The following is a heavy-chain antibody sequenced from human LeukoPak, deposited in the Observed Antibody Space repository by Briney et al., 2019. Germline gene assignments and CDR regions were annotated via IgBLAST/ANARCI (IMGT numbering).Heavy chain of an antibody. CDR2: IYASGTT. J-gene: IGHJ6*03. D-gene: IGHD5-18*01. V-gene: IGHV4-4*07. CDR1: GGSINTYY. CDR3: ARERGRSYGSVPYYYYYMDV. Sequence: SETLSLTCTVSGGSINTYYWSWIRQPAGKGLEWIGRIYASGTTNYNPSLKSRVTMSVDTSKNQFSLKLSSVTAADTAVYYCARERGRSYGSVPYYYYYMDVWGKGTTVTVSS.